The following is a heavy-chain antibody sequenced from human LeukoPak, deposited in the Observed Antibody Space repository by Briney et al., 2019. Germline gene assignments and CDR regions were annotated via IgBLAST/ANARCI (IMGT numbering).Heavy chain of an antibody. Sequence: PSETLSLTCAVYGGSFSGYYWSWIRQPPGKGLEWIGEINHSGSTNYNPSLKSRVTISVDTSKNQFSLKLSSVTAADTAVYYCARGLWGIAAAPFRFDPWGQGTLVTVSS. CDR2: INHSGST. V-gene: IGHV4-34*01. J-gene: IGHJ5*02. D-gene: IGHD6-13*01. CDR1: GGSFSGYY. CDR3: ARGLWGIAAAPFRFDP.